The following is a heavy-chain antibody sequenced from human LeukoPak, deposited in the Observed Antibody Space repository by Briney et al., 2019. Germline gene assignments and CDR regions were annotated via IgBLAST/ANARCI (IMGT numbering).Heavy chain of an antibody. J-gene: IGHJ3*02. CDR3: ARDNGATTVTTNAFDI. V-gene: IGHV1-18*01. D-gene: IGHD4-17*01. Sequence: ASVKVSCKASGYTFTSYGISWVRQAPGQGLEWMGWISAYNGNTNYAQKLQGRVTMTTDTSTSTAYMELRSLRSDDTAVYYCARDNGATTVTTNAFDIWGQGTMVTVSS. CDR1: GYTFTSYG. CDR2: ISAYNGNT.